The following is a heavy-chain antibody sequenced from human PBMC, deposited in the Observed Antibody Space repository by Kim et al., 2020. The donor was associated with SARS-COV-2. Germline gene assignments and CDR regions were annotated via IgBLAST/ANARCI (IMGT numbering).Heavy chain of an antibody. V-gene: IGHV3-23*01. Sequence: GGSLRLSCAASGFTFSSYAMSWVRQAPGKGLEWVSAISGSGGSTYYADSVKGRFTISKDNSKNTLYLQMNSLRAEDTAVYYCAKGIGPANRYIIDYWGQGTLVTVSS. D-gene: IGHD6-13*01. CDR2: ISGSGGST. CDR1: GFTFSSYA. J-gene: IGHJ4*02. CDR3: AKGIGPANRYIIDY.